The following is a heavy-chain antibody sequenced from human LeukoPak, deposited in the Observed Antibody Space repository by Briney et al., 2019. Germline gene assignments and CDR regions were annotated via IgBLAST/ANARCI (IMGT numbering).Heavy chain of an antibody. J-gene: IGHJ3*02. CDR3: ARGARGGSYSFDAFDI. Sequence: ASVKVSCKASGGTFSSYAISWVRQAPGQGLEWMGRIIPILGIANYAQKFQGRVTITTDESTSTAYMELSSLRSEDTAVYYCARGARGGSYSFDAFDIWGQGTMVTVSS. CDR2: IIPILGIA. CDR1: GGTFSSYA. V-gene: IGHV1-69*04. D-gene: IGHD1-26*01.